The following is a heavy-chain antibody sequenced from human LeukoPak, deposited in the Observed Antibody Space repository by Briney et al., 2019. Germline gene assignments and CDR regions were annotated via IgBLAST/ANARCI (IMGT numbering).Heavy chain of an antibody. D-gene: IGHD3-16*01. Sequence: GGSLRLSCAASGSTFDTDWMNWFRQAPGKGLEWVALIRTKTDGGTTDNAAPVKVRFAISRDDSRNMLFLQMNSLKTEDTGLYYCTTGGPRRHWGQGTLVTVSS. CDR1: GSTFDTDW. CDR3: TTGGPRRH. V-gene: IGHV3-15*01. J-gene: IGHJ4*02. CDR2: IRTKTDGGTT.